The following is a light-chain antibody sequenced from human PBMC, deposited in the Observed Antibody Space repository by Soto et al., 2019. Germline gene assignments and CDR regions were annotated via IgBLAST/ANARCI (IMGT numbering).Light chain of an antibody. V-gene: IGLV7-46*01. CDR3: LLSYSGASV. CDR2: ETS. CDR1: TGAVTGDHF. Sequence: QAVVTQEPSLTVSPGGTVTLTYDSSTGAVTGDHFSYWFQQKPGQAPMTLIYETSNRYSWTPARFSGSLLGGRAALTLSGAQPEDEAAYYCLLSYSGASVFGGGTKLTVL. J-gene: IGLJ3*02.